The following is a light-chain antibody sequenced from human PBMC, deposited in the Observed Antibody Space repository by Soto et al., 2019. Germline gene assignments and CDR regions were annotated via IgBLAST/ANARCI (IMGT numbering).Light chain of an antibody. CDR3: NSYAGSIYV. CDR1: SSNIGAGFD. Sequence: QSVLTQPPSVSGAPGQRLTISCAGTSSNIGAGFDVHWYQQLPGTAPKLLIYANDDRPSGVPDRFSGSTSGTSASLAITGLQAEDAADYYCNSYAGSIYVFGTGTKLTVL. V-gene: IGLV1-40*01. J-gene: IGLJ1*01. CDR2: AND.